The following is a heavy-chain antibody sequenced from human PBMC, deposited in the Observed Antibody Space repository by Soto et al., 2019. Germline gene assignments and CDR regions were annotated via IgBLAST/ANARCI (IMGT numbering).Heavy chain of an antibody. V-gene: IGHV1-69*13. CDR3: ARARGGSPFDY. J-gene: IGHJ4*02. CDR2: IIPIFGTA. Sequence: GXSVKVSCRASGVTFSSYAISWVRQAPGQGLEWMGGIIPIFGTANYAQKFQGRVTITADESKSTAYMELSSLRSEDTAVYYCARARGGSPFDYWGQGTLVTVSS. D-gene: IGHD1-26*01. CDR1: GVTFSSYA.